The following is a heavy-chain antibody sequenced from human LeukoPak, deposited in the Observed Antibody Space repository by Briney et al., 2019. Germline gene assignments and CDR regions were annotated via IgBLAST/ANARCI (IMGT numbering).Heavy chain of an antibody. CDR1: GFTFSSYG. CDR3: ARDFRDYRDYVAYFDS. V-gene: IGHV3-30*03. CDR2: ILYDGSNQ. J-gene: IGHJ4*02. Sequence: GGSLRLSCAASGFTFSSYGMHWVRQAPGKGLEWVAVILYDGSNQYYTDSVKGRFTVSRDNSRNTLYLQMNSLKVEDTAVYFCARDFRDYRDYVAYFDSWGQGTLVTVSS. D-gene: IGHD4-17*01.